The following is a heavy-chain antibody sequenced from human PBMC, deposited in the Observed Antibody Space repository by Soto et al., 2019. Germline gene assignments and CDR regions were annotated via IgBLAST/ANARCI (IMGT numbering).Heavy chain of an antibody. J-gene: IGHJ4*02. V-gene: IGHV3-21*01. CDR1: GFTFSIYG. CDR2: ISSTSSSV. Sequence: GGSLRLSCVASGFTFSIYGMNWVRQVPGKGLEWLSFISSTSSSVNYADSVKGRFTVSRDNAKNSLYLQVNNLRAEDTAVYYCARAPIDYWGRGTLVTVSS. CDR3: ARAPIDY.